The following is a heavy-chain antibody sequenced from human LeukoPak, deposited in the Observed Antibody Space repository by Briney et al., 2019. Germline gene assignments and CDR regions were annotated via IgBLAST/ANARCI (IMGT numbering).Heavy chain of an antibody. J-gene: IGHJ4*02. CDR1: GFTFSSYG. Sequence: GGSLRLSCAASGFTFSSYGMHWVRQAPGKGLEWVAVISYDGSNKYHADSVKGRFTISRDNSKNTLYLQMNSLRAEDTAVYYCAKDLLITGKLDYWGQGILVTVSS. D-gene: IGHD1-20*01. V-gene: IGHV3-30*18. CDR2: ISYDGSNK. CDR3: AKDLLITGKLDY.